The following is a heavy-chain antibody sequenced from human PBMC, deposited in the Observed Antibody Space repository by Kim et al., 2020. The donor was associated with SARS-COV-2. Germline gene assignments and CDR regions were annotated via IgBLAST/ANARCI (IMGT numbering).Heavy chain of an antibody. J-gene: IGHJ4*02. CDR2: IYKGGTI. V-gene: IGHV3-53*01. D-gene: IGHD5-18*01. CDR1: GFGVTTTH. CDR3: ARDPQDGYGHFDF. Sequence: GGSLRLSCAASGFGVTTTHMAWVRQTPGKGLEWVSVIYKGGTIHYAGSVKGRFTISRDVSKNTLDLQMNSLRAEDTAVYYCARDPQDGYGHFDFWGQGTLVTVSS.